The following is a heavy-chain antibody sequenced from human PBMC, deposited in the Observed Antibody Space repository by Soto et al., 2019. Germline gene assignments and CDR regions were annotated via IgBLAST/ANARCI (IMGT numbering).Heavy chain of an antibody. CDR3: ARGYCTATICDPWFDP. J-gene: IGHJ5*02. V-gene: IGHV5-51*01. CDR2: IYPGDSDT. CDR1: GYAFSSYW. D-gene: IGHD2-8*02. Sequence: GESLKISCQGSGYAFSSYWIACVRHIPGKGLEWMGIIYPGDSDTRYSPSFQGQVTISVDKSITTAYLQWSSLKASDTAMYYCARGYCTATICDPWFDPWGQGTLVTVSS.